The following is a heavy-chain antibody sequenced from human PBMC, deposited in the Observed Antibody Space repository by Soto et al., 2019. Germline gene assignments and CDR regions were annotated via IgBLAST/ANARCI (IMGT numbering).Heavy chain of an antibody. D-gene: IGHD3-9*01. CDR1: GGTFSSYA. J-gene: IGHJ6*02. Sequence: SVKVSCKASGGTFSSYAISWVRQAPGQGLEWMGGIIPIFGTANYAQKFQGRVTITADESTSTAYMELSSLRSEDTAVYYCARDLPGYDILTCYYTIHYSYGMDFWCQGTMVTVSS. V-gene: IGHV1-69*13. CDR2: IIPIFGTA. CDR3: ARDLPGYDILTCYYTIHYSYGMDF.